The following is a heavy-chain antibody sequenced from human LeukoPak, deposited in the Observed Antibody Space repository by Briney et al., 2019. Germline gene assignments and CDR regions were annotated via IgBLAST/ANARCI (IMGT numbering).Heavy chain of an antibody. CDR1: GFSITSDGVG. D-gene: IGHD3-10*01. Sequence: SGPTLAKPTQTLTLTCAFSGFSITSDGVGVGWIRQPPGRALEWLAFIYWDDDKRYSPSLKNRLTITKDTSKNQVVLTLTNVDPVDTATYFCAHKPALHGSQFNYFDYWGQGSLVTVSS. CDR2: IYWDDDK. CDR3: AHKPALHGSQFNYFDY. J-gene: IGHJ4*02. V-gene: IGHV2-5*02.